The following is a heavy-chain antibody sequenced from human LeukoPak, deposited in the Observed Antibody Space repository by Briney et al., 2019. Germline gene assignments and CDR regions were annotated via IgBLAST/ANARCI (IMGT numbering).Heavy chain of an antibody. CDR2: ISYDGSNK. CDR3: AKGVIGVVPAALYYGMDV. CDR1: GFTFSSYG. V-gene: IGHV3-30*18. J-gene: IGHJ6*02. Sequence: PGRSLRLSCAASGFTFSSYGMHWVRQAPGKGLEWGAVISYDGSNKYYADSVKGRFTISRDNSKNTLYLQMNSLRAEDTAVYYCAKGVIGVVPAALYYGMDVWGQGTTVTVSS. D-gene: IGHD2-2*01.